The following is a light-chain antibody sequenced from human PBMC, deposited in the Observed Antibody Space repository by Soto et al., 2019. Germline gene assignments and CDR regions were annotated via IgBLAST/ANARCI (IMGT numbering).Light chain of an antibody. CDR1: QSISSY. CDR3: QQYNSYS. CDR2: AAS. J-gene: IGKJ1*01. Sequence: DIQMTQSPSSLSASVGDRVTITCRAGQSISSYLNWYQQKPGKAPEHLIYAASSLQSGVPSRFSGSGSGTDFTLTIRSLQPDDFATYYCQQYNSYSFGQGTKVDIK. V-gene: IGKV1-39*01.